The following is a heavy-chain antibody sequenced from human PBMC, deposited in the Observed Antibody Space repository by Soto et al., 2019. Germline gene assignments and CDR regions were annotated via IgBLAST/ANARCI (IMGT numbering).Heavy chain of an antibody. Sequence: EVQLVESGGGLVQPGGSLRLSCVASGFTFSSYWMHWVRQAPGKGLVWVSSISNDGSSIYADPVKGGFTISRDNAKNTLYLQMTSPSAEDTAVYYCARLPSKSPRNWGQGTLVIVSP. CDR1: GFTFSSYW. V-gene: IGHV3-74*01. J-gene: IGHJ1*01. CDR3: ARLPSKSPRN. CDR2: ISNDGSS.